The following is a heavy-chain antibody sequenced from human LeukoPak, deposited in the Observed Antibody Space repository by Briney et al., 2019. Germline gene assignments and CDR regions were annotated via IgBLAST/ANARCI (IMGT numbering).Heavy chain of an antibody. CDR1: GGTFSSYA. Sequence: SVKVSCKASGGTFSSYAISWVRQAPGQGLEWMGGIIPIFGTANYAQKFQGRVTMTRDMSTSTVYMELSSLRSEDTAVYYCARDRVRHAFDIWGQGTMVTVSS. D-gene: IGHD3-10*01. CDR2: IIPIFGTA. J-gene: IGHJ3*02. CDR3: ARDRVRHAFDI. V-gene: IGHV1-69*05.